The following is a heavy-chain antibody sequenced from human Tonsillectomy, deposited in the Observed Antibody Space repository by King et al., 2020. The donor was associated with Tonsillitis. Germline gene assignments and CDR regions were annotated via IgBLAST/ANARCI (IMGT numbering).Heavy chain of an antibody. D-gene: IGHD3-10*01. J-gene: IGHJ2*01. CDR2: IYYSGTT. V-gene: IGHV4-59*08. Sequence: QLQESGPGLVKPSETLSLTCTVSGSISGSYWSWIRQPPGKGLEWIGYIYYSGTTNYTPSLRSRITISLDTSHNQFSLKLSSVNAADTAVYYCARLDYFGSGSYWYFDLWGRGTLVTVSS. CDR1: GSISGSY. CDR3: ARLDYFGSGSYWYFDL.